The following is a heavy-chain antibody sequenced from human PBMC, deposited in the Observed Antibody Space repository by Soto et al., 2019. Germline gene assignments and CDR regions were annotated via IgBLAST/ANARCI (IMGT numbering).Heavy chain of an antibody. D-gene: IGHD3-10*01. CDR2: IYHSGST. CDR3: ARSITMVRELDY. CDR1: GGSISSGGYS. Sequence: PSETLSLTCAVSGGSISSGGYSWSWIRQPPGKGLEWIGYIYHSGSTYYNPSLKSRVTISVDRSKNQFSLKLSSVTSADTAVYYCARSITMVRELDYWGQGTLVTVSS. V-gene: IGHV4-30-2*01. J-gene: IGHJ4*02.